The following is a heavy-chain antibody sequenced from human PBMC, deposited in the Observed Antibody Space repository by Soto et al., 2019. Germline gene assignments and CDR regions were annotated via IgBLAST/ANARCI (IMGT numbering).Heavy chain of an antibody. J-gene: IGHJ6*02. CDR1: GSTFSSYS. CDR3: ARDLDQLLTSYYYYGMDV. Sequence: PGGSLRLSCAASGSTFSSYSMNWVRQAPGKGLEWVSSISSSSSYIYYADSVKGRFTISRDNAKNSLYLQMNSLRAEDTAVYYCARDLDQLLTSYYYYGMDVWGQGTTVTVSS. CDR2: ISSSSSYI. V-gene: IGHV3-21*01. D-gene: IGHD2-2*01.